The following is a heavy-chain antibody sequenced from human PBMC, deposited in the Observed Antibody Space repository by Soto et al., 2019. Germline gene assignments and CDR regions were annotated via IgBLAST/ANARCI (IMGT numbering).Heavy chain of an antibody. CDR3: AATSPDHHDRRGFWEYFDY. CDR1: GFTFTSSA. J-gene: IGHJ4*02. CDR2: IAVGSGDT. V-gene: IGHV1-58*01. D-gene: IGHD3-22*01. Sequence: SVKVSCKASGFTFTSSAFQWLRQARGQRLEWIGWIAVGSGDTRYAQEFQERVTIIWDVSTSTSYMELSSLRSDDTAVYYCAATSPDHHDRRGFWEYFDYWGQGALVTVSS.